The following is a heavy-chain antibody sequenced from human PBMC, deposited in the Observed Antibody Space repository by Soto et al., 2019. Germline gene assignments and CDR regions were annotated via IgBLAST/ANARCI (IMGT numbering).Heavy chain of an antibody. V-gene: IGHV1-69*06. J-gene: IGHJ3*02. Sequence: QVQLEQSGAEVKKPGSSVKVSCKASGGTLSDHGVAWLRQAPGQGLEWMGGTIPVFNTAKYAQKFQGRVTVTADKFTNIAYMELSSLRSEDTAFYFCARGVYGAGNYYTGPSAFDIWGQGTMVIGSS. D-gene: IGHD3-10*01. CDR2: TIPVFNTA. CDR1: GGTLSDHG. CDR3: ARGVYGAGNYYTGPSAFDI.